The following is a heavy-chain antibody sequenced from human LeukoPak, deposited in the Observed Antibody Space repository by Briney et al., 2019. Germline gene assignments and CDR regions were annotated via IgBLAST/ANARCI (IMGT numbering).Heavy chain of an antibody. D-gene: IGHD4-17*01. CDR3: GTAGTVTTDNFDY. J-gene: IGHJ4*02. Sequence: GGSLRLSCAASGFTFSSYAMHWVRQAPGKGLEWVSYISSSSSTIYYADSMKGRFTISRDNAKNSLYLQMNSLRAEDTAVYYCGTAGTVTTDNFDYWGQGTLVTVSS. CDR1: GFTFSSYA. CDR2: ISSSSSTI. V-gene: IGHV3-48*01.